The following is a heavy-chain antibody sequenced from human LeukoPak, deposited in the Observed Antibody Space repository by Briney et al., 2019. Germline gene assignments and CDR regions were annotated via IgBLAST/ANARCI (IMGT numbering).Heavy chain of an antibody. Sequence: SETLSLTCTVSGGSISSGGYYWSWIRQHPGKGLEWIGYIYYSGSTYYNPSLKSRVTISVDTSKNQFSLKLSSVTAADTAVYYCARGSHYDFWSGYVTWFDPWGQGTLVTVSS. CDR2: IYYSGST. J-gene: IGHJ5*02. CDR1: GGSISSGGYY. V-gene: IGHV4-31*03. D-gene: IGHD3-3*01. CDR3: ARGSHYDFWSGYVTWFDP.